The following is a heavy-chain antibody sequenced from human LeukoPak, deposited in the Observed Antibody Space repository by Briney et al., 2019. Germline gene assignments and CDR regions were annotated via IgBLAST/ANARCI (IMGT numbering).Heavy chain of an antibody. V-gene: IGHV3-48*04. J-gene: IGHJ3*02. CDR1: GFTFSSYS. Sequence: GGSLRLSCAASGFTFSSYSMNWVRQAPGKGLEWVSYISSSSSTIYYADSVKGRFTVSRDNAKNSLYLQMNSLRAEDTAVYYCARDTPGVTTYYDFSRAYDAFDIWGQGTMVTVSS. CDR2: ISSSSSTI. D-gene: IGHD3-3*01. CDR3: ARDTPGVTTYYDFSRAYDAFDI.